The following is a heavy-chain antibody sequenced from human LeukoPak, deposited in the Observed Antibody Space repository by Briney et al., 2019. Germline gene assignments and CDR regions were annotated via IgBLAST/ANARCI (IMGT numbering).Heavy chain of an antibody. CDR2: IWYDGSNK. D-gene: IGHD6-13*01. V-gene: IGHV3-33*06. CDR3: AKDLGPNSSSWYYFDY. Sequence: PGGSLRLSCAASGFTFGSYGMHWVRQAPGKGLEWVAVIWYDGSNKYYADSVKGRFTISRDNSKNTLYLQMNSLRAEDTAVYYCAKDLGPNSSSWYYFDYWGQGTLVTVSS. J-gene: IGHJ4*02. CDR1: GFTFGSYG.